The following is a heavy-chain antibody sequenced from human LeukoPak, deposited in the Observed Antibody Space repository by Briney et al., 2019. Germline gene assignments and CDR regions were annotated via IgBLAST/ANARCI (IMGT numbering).Heavy chain of an antibody. V-gene: IGHV1-69*13. Sequence: SEKVSSKGSVGTFSSYALSWVRQAPGQGLEWMGGSIPIFCTANYAQKFQGRVTLTADESTSTDYMKLSSLGSEDTAGYYCAKDSGAAHGMDVWGKGTTVTVSS. J-gene: IGHJ6*04. D-gene: IGHD3-10*01. CDR3: AKDSGAAHGMDV. CDR2: SIPIFCTA. CDR1: VGTFSSYA.